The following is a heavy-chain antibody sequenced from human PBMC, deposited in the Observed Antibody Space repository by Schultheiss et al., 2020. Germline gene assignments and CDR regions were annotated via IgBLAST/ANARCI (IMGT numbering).Heavy chain of an antibody. J-gene: IGHJ5*02. CDR1: GGSISSYY. Sequence: GSLRLSCTVSGGSISSYYWSWIRQPPGKGLEWIGYIYYSGSTYYNPSLKSRVTISVDTSKNQFSLKLSSVTAADTAVYYCARGVYYHPWGQGTLVTVSS. CDR3: ARGVYYHP. CDR2: IYYSGST. V-gene: IGHV4-59*12. D-gene: IGHD2-8*01.